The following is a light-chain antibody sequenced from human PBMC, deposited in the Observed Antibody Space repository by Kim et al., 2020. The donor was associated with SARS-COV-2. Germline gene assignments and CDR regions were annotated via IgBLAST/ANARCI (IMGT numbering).Light chain of an antibody. V-gene: IGLV3-1*01. CDR1: GLGDKY. Sequence: SYELTQPPSVSVSPGQTATITCSGDGLGDKYVCWFQQKPGQSLVMVIYQDSQRPSGIPERFSGSNSGNTATLTIRGTQAIDEADYYCQAWDSNTGVFGSGTMLTVL. J-gene: IGLJ1*01. CDR3: QAWDSNTGV. CDR2: QDS.